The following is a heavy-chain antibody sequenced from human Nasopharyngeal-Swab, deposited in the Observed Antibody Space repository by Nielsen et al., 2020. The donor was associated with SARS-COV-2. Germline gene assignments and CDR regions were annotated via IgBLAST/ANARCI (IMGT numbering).Heavy chain of an antibody. CDR3: GRAGYYRIDY. CDR2: VNSDGSTK. V-gene: IGHV3-74*01. D-gene: IGHD2-15*01. Sequence: GESLNISCSASGFTFSSYWMQWLRQAPGKGLEWVARVNSDGSTKNHADSLQGRFSISRDNVKNEVYLQVSGLRGEDTAVYYCGRAGYYRIDYWGQGTLVTVSS. CDR1: GFTFSSYW. J-gene: IGHJ4*02.